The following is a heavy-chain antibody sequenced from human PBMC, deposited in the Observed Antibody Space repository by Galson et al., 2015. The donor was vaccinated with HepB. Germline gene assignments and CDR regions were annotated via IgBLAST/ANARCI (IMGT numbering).Heavy chain of an antibody. CDR3: ARDRASPAWFDP. V-gene: IGHV1-2*06. D-gene: IGHD2-21*01. J-gene: IGHJ5*02. CDR1: GYTFTGYY. CDR2: INPNSGGT. Sequence: SVKVSCKASGYTFTGYYMHWVRQAPGQGLEWMGRINPNSGGTNYAQKFQGRVTMTRDTSISTAYMELSRLRSDDTAVYYCARDRASPAWFDPWGQGTLVTVSS.